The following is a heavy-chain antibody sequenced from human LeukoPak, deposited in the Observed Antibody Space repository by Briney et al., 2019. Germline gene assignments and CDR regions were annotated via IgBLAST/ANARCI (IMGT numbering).Heavy chain of an antibody. Sequence: ASVKVSCKSSGYTFTSYGISWVRQAPGQGLEWMGWISAFHGNTDYAQKFQGRVTMTTDRSTSTAYMDLKSLRSGATDVDYCSRVPAIYYYDSSGYYEDYWGQGTLVTVSS. CDR1: GYTFTSYG. V-gene: IGHV1-18*01. CDR3: SRVPAIYYYDSSGYYEDY. CDR2: ISAFHGNT. J-gene: IGHJ4*02. D-gene: IGHD3-22*01.